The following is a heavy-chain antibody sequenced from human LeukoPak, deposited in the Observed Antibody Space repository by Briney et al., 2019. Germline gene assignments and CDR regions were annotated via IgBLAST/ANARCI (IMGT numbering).Heavy chain of an antibody. CDR2: IYYSGST. CDR3: ARRCSSTSCYGFRYFDY. V-gene: IGHV4-39*07. D-gene: IGHD2-2*01. Sequence: SETLSLTCTVSGGSISSSSYYWGWIRHPPGKGLEWIGSIYYSGSTYYNPSLKSRVTISVDTSKNQFSLKLSSVTAADTAVYYCARRCSSTSCYGFRYFDYWGQGTLVTVSS. CDR1: GGSISSSSYY. J-gene: IGHJ4*02.